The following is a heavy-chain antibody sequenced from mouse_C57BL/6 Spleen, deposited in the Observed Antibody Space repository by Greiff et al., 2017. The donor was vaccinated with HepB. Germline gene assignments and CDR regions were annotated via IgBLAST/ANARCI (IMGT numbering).Heavy chain of an antibody. J-gene: IGHJ4*01. Sequence: VQLQQSGAELVKPGASVKISCKASGYVFSSYWMNWVKQRPGKGLERIGQIYLGDGDTHYNGNFKDKATLTADKSSSTADMQLSSLTSEDSAVYVCATGPCAMDYWGQGTSVTVSS. CDR2: IYLGDGDT. D-gene: IGHD3-1*01. CDR1: GYVFSSYW. V-gene: IGHV1-80*01. CDR3: ATGPCAMDY.